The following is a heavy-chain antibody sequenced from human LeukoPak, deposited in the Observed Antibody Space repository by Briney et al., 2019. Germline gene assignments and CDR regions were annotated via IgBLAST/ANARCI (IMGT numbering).Heavy chain of an antibody. CDR3: ARQGLIVGATRDAFDI. Sequence: PWATLSLTCTVSGGSISSSSYYWGRIPQPPGKGLEWMGSIYYSGSTYCNPSLKSRVTISVDPSKNQFTMKLSSVTAADTAVYYCARQGLIVGATRDAFDIWGQGTMVTVSS. D-gene: IGHD1-26*01. CDR2: IYYSGST. CDR1: GGSISSSSYY. V-gene: IGHV4-39*01. J-gene: IGHJ3*02.